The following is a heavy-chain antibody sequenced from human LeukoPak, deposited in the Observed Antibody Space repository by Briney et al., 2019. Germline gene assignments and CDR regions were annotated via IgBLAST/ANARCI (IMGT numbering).Heavy chain of an antibody. J-gene: IGHJ6*03. CDR2: ITSTRNYI. CDR3: ARENYYYYYMDV. Sequence: GGSLRVSCAASGITFSTYTMNWVRQAPGKGLEWVSSITSTRNYIYYADSVKGRFTISRDNAKNSLYLQMNSLRAEDTAVYYCARENYYYYYMDVWGKGTTVTVSS. CDR1: GITFSTYT. V-gene: IGHV3-21*01.